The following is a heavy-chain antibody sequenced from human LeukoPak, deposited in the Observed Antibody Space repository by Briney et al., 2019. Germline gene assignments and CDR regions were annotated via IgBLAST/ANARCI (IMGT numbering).Heavy chain of an antibody. Sequence: PSETLSLTCAVYGGSFSGYYWSWIRQPPGKGLEWIGYIYYSGSTNYNPSLKSRVTISVDTSKNQFSLKLSSVTAADTAVYYCARGHAWGNSYGNDYWGQGTLVTVSS. CDR3: ARGHAWGNSYGNDY. J-gene: IGHJ4*02. CDR1: GGSFSGYY. D-gene: IGHD5-18*01. V-gene: IGHV4-59*01. CDR2: IYYSGST.